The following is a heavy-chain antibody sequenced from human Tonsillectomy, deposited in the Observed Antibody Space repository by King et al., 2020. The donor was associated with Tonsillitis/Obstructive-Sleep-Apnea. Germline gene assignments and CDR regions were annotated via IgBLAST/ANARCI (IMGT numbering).Heavy chain of an antibody. CDR3: ARGDQPPELVWFGELFDV. CDR2: IRQDGSEK. D-gene: IGHD3-10*01. Sequence: VQLVESGGGLVQPGGSLRLSCGSFGFTFSSYWMSWVRQAPGKGLEWVANIRQDGSEKYYVDSVKGRFTISRDNAKSSLYLQMNSLRAEDTAVYYCARGDQPPELVWFGELFDVWGKGTTVTVSS. J-gene: IGHJ6*04. CDR1: GFTFSSYW. V-gene: IGHV3-7*04.